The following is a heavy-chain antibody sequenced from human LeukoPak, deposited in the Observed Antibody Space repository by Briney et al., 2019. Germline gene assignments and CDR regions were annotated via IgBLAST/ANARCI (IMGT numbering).Heavy chain of an antibody. CDR2: INYSGST. D-gene: IGHD3-22*01. V-gene: IGHV4-39*01. J-gene: IGHJ4*02. Sequence: SETLSLTCTVSGGSISSTGYYWGWSRHPPGKRLEWIGTINYSGSTYYNPSLKSRVTISADTSKTQFSLKPTTVTAADTAVYYCAAYYYDSRGYFDWGQGTLVTVSS. CDR3: AAYYYDSRGYFD. CDR1: GGSISSTGYY.